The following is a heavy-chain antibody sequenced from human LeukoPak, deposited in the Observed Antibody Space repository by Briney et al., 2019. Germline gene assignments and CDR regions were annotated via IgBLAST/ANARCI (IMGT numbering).Heavy chain of an antibody. CDR2: IHYNGSN. V-gene: IGHV4-59*01. CDR3: GRLAVAGTDKIDY. D-gene: IGHD6-19*01. J-gene: IGHJ4*02. Sequence: SETLSLTCTVPGGSISSYYWSWVRQSPGKGLEWIGYIHYNGSNNYNPSLKRGVTITVETSKKKISLKLSSVTAADTAVYYDGRLAVAGTDKIDYWGQGTLVTVSS. CDR1: GGSISSYY.